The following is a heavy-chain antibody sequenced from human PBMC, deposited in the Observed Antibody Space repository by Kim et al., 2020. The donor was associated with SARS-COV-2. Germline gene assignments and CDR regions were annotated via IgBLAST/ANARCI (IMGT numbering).Heavy chain of an antibody. J-gene: IGHJ6*01. CDR2: VNHRGGT. V-gene: IGHV4-34*04. D-gene: IGHD2-15*01. CDR1: GGSFSGYY. Sequence: SETLSLTCAVYGGSFSGYYWCWCRQPPRKGREWIGEVNHRGGTNNNPPPKSRGTTLVDKTNNHLSLKLSSATAAATAAVYCGTGRAAGGGSGCDRDFYY. CDR3: GTGRAAGGGSGCDRDFYY.